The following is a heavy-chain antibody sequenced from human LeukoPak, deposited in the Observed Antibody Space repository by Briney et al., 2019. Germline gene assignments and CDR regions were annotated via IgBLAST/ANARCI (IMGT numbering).Heavy chain of an antibody. CDR3: ARVGYYASGPFSYFDY. V-gene: IGHV3-30-3*01. CDR1: GFTFSGYA. J-gene: IGHJ4*02. D-gene: IGHD3-10*01. CDR2: ISYDGSNE. Sequence: GGSLRLSCAASGFTFSGYAIHWVRQAPGKGLEWVAVISYDGSNEYYADSVKGRFTISRGNSKNTLYLQMNSLSVEDTAVYYCARVGYYASGPFSYFDYWGQGTLVTVSS.